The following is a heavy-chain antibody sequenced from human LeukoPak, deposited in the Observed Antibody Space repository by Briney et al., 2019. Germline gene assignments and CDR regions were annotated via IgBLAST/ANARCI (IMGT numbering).Heavy chain of an antibody. CDR2: IYYTGST. D-gene: IGHD4-17*01. Sequence: PSETLSLTCTVSGVSIKNYYWSWIRQPPGRGLEWIGYIYYTGSTTYNPSLKSRLTISVDTSKSQFSLKLNSVTAADTAVYYCARHYPNHYGDAFDYWGQGTLVTVSS. V-gene: IGHV4-59*08. CDR3: ARHYPNHYGDAFDY. J-gene: IGHJ4*02. CDR1: GVSIKNYY.